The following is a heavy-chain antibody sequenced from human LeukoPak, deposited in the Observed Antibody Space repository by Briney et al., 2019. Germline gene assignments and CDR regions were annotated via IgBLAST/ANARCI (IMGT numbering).Heavy chain of an antibody. J-gene: IGHJ4*02. CDR3: GREVPGGTTSLDC. CDR2: IKEDGSDK. V-gene: IGHV3-7*04. Sequence: PGGSLTLSCAASGFTFSSYWMSWIRQAPGKGLEWVANIKEDGSDKNYVDSVRGRFTISRDNAKNALYLQMNSLRAEDTVVYYCGREVPGGTTSLDCWGQGTVVTVSP. CDR1: GFTFSSYW. D-gene: IGHD1-7*01.